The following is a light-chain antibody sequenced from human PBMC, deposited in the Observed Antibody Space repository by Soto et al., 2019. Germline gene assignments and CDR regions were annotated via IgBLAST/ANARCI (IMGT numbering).Light chain of an antibody. CDR3: LQYGSSPWT. CDR2: GAS. CDR1: QSVNSIF. J-gene: IGKJ1*01. Sequence: EIVLTQSPGTLSLSPGERATLSCRASQSVNSIFLAWYQQKPGQPPRLLIYGASSRANGIPDRFSGSGSGTDFTLTISRLEPEDFAVYYCLQYGSSPWTFGQGTKVEIK. V-gene: IGKV3-20*01.